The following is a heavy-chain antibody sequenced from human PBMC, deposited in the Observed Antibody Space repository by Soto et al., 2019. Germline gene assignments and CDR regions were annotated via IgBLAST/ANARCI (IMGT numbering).Heavy chain of an antibody. CDR3: ARGESAYDFWSGRWGNWFDP. V-gene: IGHV4-59*01. Sequence: PSETLSLTCTVSGGSISSYYWSWIRQPPGKGLEWIGYIYYSGSTNYNPSLKSRVTISVDTSKNQFSLKLSSVTAADTAVYYCARGESAYDFWSGRWGNWFDPWGQGTLVTVSS. D-gene: IGHD3-3*01. CDR2: IYYSGST. CDR1: GGSISSYY. J-gene: IGHJ5*02.